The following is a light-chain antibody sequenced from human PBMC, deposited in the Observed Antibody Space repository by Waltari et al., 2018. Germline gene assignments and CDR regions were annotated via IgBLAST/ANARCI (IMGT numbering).Light chain of an antibody. CDR1: RGSIASNY. CDR2: ENH. V-gene: IGLV6-57*01. CDR3: QSSDSSTCV. J-gene: IGLJ3*02. Sequence: NFMLTQPHSVSGSPGKTVTISCTRSRGSIASNYVQWCQQRPGTPPTTLIYENHQRPSGVPARFSGSIDSSSNSASLPIAQLKTEDEADYYCQSSDSSTCVFGGGTKLTVL.